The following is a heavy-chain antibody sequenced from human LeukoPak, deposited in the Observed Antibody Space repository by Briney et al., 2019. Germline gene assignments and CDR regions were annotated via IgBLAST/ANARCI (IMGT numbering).Heavy chain of an antibody. V-gene: IGHV3-30*18. CDR3: AKDDYGSGYYYYGMDV. D-gene: IGHD3-10*01. CDR1: GFTFSSYG. J-gene: IGHJ6*02. Sequence: GRSLRLSCAASGFTFSSYGMHWVRQAPGKGLEWVAVMSYDGSNKYYADSVKGRFTISRDNSKNTLYLQMNSLRAEDTAVYYCAKDDYGSGYYYYGMDVWGQGTTVTVSS. CDR2: MSYDGSNK.